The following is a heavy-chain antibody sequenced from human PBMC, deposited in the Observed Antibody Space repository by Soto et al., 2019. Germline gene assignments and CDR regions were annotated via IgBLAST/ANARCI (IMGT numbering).Heavy chain of an antibody. CDR1: GYTFTGYY. V-gene: IGHV1-2*04. CDR3: AREGRGYSGYDTSELLY. CDR2: INPNSGGT. Sequence: EASVKVSCKASGYTFTGYYMHWVRQAPGQGLEWMGWINPNSGGTNYAQKFQGWVTMTRDTSISTAYMELRSLRPEDTAVYYCAREGRGYSGYDTSELLYWGQGTLVTVSS. J-gene: IGHJ4*02. D-gene: IGHD5-12*01.